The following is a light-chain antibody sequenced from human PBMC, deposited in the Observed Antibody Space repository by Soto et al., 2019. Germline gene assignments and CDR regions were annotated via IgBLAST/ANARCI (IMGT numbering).Light chain of an antibody. J-gene: IGKJ1*01. CDR3: QQYNNWPRG. Sequence: DIVLTQSPATLSLSPGERSTLSCRASQSVSSYLAWYQQKPGQAPRLLIYGASTRATGIPARFSGSGSGTEFTLTISSLQSEDFAVYYCQQYNNWPRGVGQGTKVDIK. V-gene: IGKV3-15*01. CDR1: QSVSSY. CDR2: GAS.